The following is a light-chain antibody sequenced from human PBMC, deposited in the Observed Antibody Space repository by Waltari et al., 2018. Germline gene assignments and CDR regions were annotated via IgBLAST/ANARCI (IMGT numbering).Light chain of an antibody. V-gene: IGKV3-15*01. CDR3: QQYHNWPPLT. Sequence: EIVMTQSPATLSVSPGERATLSCRASQSVSSNLAWYQQKPGQATSLLIYGASTRATGIPARFSGSGSGTEFSLTISSVQYEDFAVYYCQQYHNWPPLTFGGGTKVEIK. CDR2: GAS. CDR1: QSVSSN. J-gene: IGKJ4*01.